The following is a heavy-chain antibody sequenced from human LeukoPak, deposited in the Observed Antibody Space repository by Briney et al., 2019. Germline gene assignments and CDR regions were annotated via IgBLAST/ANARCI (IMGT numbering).Heavy chain of an antibody. D-gene: IGHD3-10*01. Sequence: SQTLSLTCTVSGGSIGRGGYFWSWIRQPPGKGLEFLGYIYDSVSTYYNPSLKSRVSISVDRSKNQFSLKLTSVTAADTAVYYCARSWHGSGTLDWFDPWGQGTLVTVSS. CDR3: ARSWHGSGTLDWFDP. V-gene: IGHV4-30-2*01. CDR2: IYDSVST. CDR1: GGSIGRGGYF. J-gene: IGHJ5*02.